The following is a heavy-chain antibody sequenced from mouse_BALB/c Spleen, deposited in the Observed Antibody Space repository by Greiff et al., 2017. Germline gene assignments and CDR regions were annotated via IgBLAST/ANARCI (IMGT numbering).Heavy chain of an antibody. J-gene: IGHJ3*01. V-gene: IGHV5-9-4*01. D-gene: IGHD2-2*01. CDR3: ARGDGYGAWFAY. CDR1: GFTFSSYA. CDR2: ISSGGSYT. Sequence: EVQLVESGGGLVKPGGSLKLSCAASGFTFSSYAMSWVRQSPEKRLEWVAEISSGGSYTYYPDTVTGRFTISRDNAKNTLYLEMSSLRSEDTAMYYCARGDGYGAWFAYWGQGTLVTVSA.